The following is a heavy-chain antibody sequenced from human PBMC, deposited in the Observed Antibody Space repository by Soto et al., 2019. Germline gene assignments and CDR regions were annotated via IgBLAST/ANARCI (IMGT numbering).Heavy chain of an antibody. CDR2: FIPVYRTL. CDR1: GGSFGKSA. D-gene: IGHD3-3*01. V-gene: IGHV1-69*13. CDR3: ATGVIWIGYFTVDS. J-gene: IGHJ4*02. Sequence: ASVKVSCKASGGSFGKSAINWVRQTPGQGLEWLGGFIPVYRTLNYAQKFQGRATITADESTGTAYMTLSSLASDDTAVYYCATGVIWIGYFTVDSWGQGTRVTVSS.